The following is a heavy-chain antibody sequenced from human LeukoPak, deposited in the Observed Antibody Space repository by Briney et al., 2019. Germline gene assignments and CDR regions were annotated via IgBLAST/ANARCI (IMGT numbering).Heavy chain of an antibody. CDR3: ARDGLYGDYQFDC. CDR2: ISYDGSNK. Sequence: PGGSLRLSCAASGFTFSTYAMHWVRQAPGKGLEWVAVISYDGSNKYYADSVKGRFTISRDNSKNTLYLQMNSLRAEDTAVYYCARDGLYGDYQFDCWGQGTLVTVSS. V-gene: IGHV3-30-3*01. D-gene: IGHD4-17*01. J-gene: IGHJ4*02. CDR1: GFTFSTYA.